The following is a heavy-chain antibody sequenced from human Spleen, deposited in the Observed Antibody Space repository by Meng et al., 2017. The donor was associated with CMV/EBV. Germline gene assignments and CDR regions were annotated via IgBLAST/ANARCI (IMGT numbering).Heavy chain of an antibody. J-gene: IGHJ4*02. D-gene: IGHD2-2*01. CDR1: GYTFTGYY. Sequence: ASVKVSCKASGYTFTGYYMHWVRQAPGQGLEWMGWINPNSGGTNYAQKFQGRVTMTRDTSISTAYMELSRLRSDDTAVYYCARDIVAVPAAPFYYFDYWGQGTLVTVSS. CDR3: ARDIVAVPAAPFYYFDY. CDR2: INPNSGGT. V-gene: IGHV1-2*02.